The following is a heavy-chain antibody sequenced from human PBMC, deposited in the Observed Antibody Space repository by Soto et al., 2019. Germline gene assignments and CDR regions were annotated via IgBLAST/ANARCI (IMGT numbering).Heavy chain of an antibody. D-gene: IGHD2-15*01. Sequence: SGPTLVNPTQTLALTCTFSGFSLSTSGVGVGWIRQPPGKALEWLALIYWNDDKRYSPSLKSRLTITKDTSKNQEVLTMTNMDPVDTTTYYCAHLNTRGYYFDSWGQGALVTVSS. V-gene: IGHV2-5*01. CDR2: IYWNDDK. CDR3: AHLNTRGYYFDS. J-gene: IGHJ4*02. CDR1: GFSLSTSGVG.